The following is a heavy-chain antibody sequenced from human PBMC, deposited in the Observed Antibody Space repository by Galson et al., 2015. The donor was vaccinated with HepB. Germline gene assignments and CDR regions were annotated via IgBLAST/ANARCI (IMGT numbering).Heavy chain of an antibody. J-gene: IGHJ5*02. V-gene: IGHV1-2*02. CDR2: INPNSGGT. D-gene: IGHD3-10*01. CDR3: ARALSPGVRGVIIS. CDR1: GYNFTGYY. Sequence: SVKVSCKASGYNFTGYYMHWVRQAPGQGLEWMGWINPNSGGTNYAQKFQGRVTMTRDTSISTAYMELSRLRSDDTAVYYCARALSPGVRGVIISWGQGTLVTVSS.